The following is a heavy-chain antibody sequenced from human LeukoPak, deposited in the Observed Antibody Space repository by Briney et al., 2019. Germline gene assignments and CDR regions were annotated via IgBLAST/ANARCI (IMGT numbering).Heavy chain of an antibody. D-gene: IGHD6-13*01. CDR1: GFTFSSYG. CDR2: ISGSGGST. CDR3: APIAAAGTRGVYFDY. J-gene: IGHJ4*02. Sequence: PGGSLRLSCAASGFTFSSYGMSWVRQAPGKGLEWVSAISGSGGSTYYADSVKGRFTISRDNSKNTLYLQMNSLRAEDTAVYYCAPIAAAGTRGVYFDYWGQGTLVTVSS. V-gene: IGHV3-23*01.